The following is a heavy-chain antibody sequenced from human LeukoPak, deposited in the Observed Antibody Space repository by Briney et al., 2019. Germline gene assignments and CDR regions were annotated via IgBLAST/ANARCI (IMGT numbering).Heavy chain of an antibody. Sequence: GESLKISCKGSGYGFTSYWVAWVRQTPGKGLEWMGIIFPGDSDTRYSPSFQGQVTFSADKSISTAYLQWSSLKASDTAMYYCARRPYCSSTTCYNASNWFDPWGQGTLVTVSS. V-gene: IGHV5-51*01. J-gene: IGHJ5*02. CDR1: GYGFTSYW. CDR3: ARRPYCSSTTCYNASNWFDP. D-gene: IGHD2-2*02. CDR2: IFPGDSDT.